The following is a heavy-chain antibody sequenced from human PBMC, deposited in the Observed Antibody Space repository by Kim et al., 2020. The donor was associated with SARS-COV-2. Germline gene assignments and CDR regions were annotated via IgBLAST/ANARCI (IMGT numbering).Heavy chain of an antibody. CDR1: GYTFTRYA. D-gene: IGHD3-22*01. CDR3: ARDLYYYDSSGYYSNEYYFDY. V-gene: IGHV1-3*01. CDR2: INAGNGNT. J-gene: IGHJ4*02. Sequence: ASVKVSCKASGYTFTRYAMHWVRQAPGQRLEWMGWINAGNGNTKYSQKFQGRVTITRDTSASTAYMELSSLRSEDTAVYYCARDLYYYDSSGYYSNEYYFDYWGQGPLVTVSS.